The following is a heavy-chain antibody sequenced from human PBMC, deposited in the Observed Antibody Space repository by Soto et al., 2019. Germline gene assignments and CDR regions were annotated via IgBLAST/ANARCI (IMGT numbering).Heavy chain of an antibody. CDR1: GFTFDDYG. V-gene: IGHV3-20*04. CDR2: INWNGGST. Sequence: GGSLRLSCAASGFTFDDYGMSWVRQAPGKGLEWVSGINWNGGSTGYADSVKGRFTISRDNAKNSLYLQMNSLRAEDTALYYCARDPIGGYRISYYYYGMDVWGQGTTVTVSS. D-gene: IGHD5-18*01. CDR3: ARDPIGGYRISYYYYGMDV. J-gene: IGHJ6*02.